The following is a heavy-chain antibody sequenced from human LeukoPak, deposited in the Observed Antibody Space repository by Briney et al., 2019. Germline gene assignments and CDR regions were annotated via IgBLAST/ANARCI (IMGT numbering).Heavy chain of an antibody. CDR3: ARSAIDYYGSGSYFNFDY. J-gene: IGHJ4*02. CDR1: GYTFTSYG. D-gene: IGHD3-10*01. Sequence: ASVKVSCKASGYTFTSYGISWVRQAPGQRLEWMGWINAGNGNTKYSQKFQGRVTITRGTSASTAYMELSSLRSEDTAVYYCARSAIDYYGSGSYFNFDYWGQGTLVTVSS. V-gene: IGHV1-3*01. CDR2: INAGNGNT.